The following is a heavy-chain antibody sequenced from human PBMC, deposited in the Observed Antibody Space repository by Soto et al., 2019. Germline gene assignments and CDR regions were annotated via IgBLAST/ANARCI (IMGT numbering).Heavy chain of an antibody. Sequence: GGSLRLSCAVSGFTFSSYSMHWVRQDPDMGLEWVAFISFAGNNKYYADSVKGRFTISRDNSNNMLYLEMNSLRPDDTAVYYCARDRQKALVVVAATGGFDYWGQGTPVTVSS. CDR1: GFTFSSYS. CDR2: ISFAGNNK. J-gene: IGHJ4*02. CDR3: ARDRQKALVVVAATGGFDY. D-gene: IGHD2-15*01. V-gene: IGHV3-30*04.